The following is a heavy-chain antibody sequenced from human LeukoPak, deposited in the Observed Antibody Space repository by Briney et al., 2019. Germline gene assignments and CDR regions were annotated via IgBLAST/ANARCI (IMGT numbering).Heavy chain of an antibody. J-gene: IGHJ4*02. Sequence: PSETLSLTCTVSGGSISSYYWGWIRQPPGKGLEWIGYIYYSGSTNYNPSLKSRVTISVDTSKNQFSQKLSSVTAADTAVYYCARALCSGGSCYSGPPFDYWGQGTLVTVSS. V-gene: IGHV4-59*01. CDR1: GGSISSYY. CDR3: ARALCSGGSCYSGPPFDY. D-gene: IGHD2-15*01. CDR2: IYYSGST.